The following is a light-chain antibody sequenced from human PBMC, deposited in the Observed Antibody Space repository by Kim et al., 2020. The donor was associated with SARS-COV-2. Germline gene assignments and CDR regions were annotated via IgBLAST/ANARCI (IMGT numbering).Light chain of an antibody. Sequence: RQTATLTCTGNSNNVGYEGAAWLQQHQGHPPKLLSYRNNNRPSGISDRFSVSRSGNTASLTITGLQPEDETDYYCSAWDSSLSAWVFGGGTQLTVL. V-gene: IGLV10-54*04. CDR2: RNN. CDR1: SNNVGYEG. J-gene: IGLJ3*02. CDR3: SAWDSSLSAWV.